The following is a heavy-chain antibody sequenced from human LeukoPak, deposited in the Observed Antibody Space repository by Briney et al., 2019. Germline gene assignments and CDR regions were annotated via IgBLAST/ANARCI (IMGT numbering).Heavy chain of an antibody. D-gene: IGHD3-9*01. Sequence: ASVKVSCKASGYTFTSYAMNWVRQAPGQGLEWMGWINVNSGGTNYPQKFYARVTMTRDTSISTAYMELSRLRSDDTAVFYCARSPHILTGENFDFWGQGTLVTVSS. CDR2: INVNSGGT. CDR3: ARSPHILTGENFDF. CDR1: GYTFTSYA. J-gene: IGHJ4*02. V-gene: IGHV1-2*02.